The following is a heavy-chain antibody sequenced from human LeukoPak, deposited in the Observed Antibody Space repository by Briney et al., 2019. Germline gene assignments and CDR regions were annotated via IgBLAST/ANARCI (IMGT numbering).Heavy chain of an antibody. CDR2: IYYSGST. J-gene: IGHJ5*02. V-gene: IGHV4-59*01. Sequence: SETLSLTCTVSGGPISSYYWSWIRQPPGKGLEWIGYIYYSGSTNYNPSLKSRVTISVDTSKNQFSLKLSSVTAADTAVYYCARARGFNWFDPWGQGTLVTVSS. CDR1: GGPISSYY. CDR3: ARARGFNWFDP.